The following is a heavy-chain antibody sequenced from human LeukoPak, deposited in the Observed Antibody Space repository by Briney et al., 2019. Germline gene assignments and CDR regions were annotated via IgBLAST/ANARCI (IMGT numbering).Heavy chain of an antibody. CDR1: GGTFSSYA. J-gene: IGHJ5*02. V-gene: IGHV1-69*06. D-gene: IGHD6-13*01. Sequence: SVKVSCKASGGTFSSYAISWVRQAPGQGLEWMGGIIPIFGTANYAQKFQGRVTITADKSTSTAYMELSSLRSEDTAVYYCARGDLAAAGTFWFDPWGQGTLVTVSS. CDR3: ARGDLAAAGTFWFDP. CDR2: IIPIFGTA.